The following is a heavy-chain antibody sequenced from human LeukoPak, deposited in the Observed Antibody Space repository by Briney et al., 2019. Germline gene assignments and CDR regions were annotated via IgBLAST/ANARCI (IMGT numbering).Heavy chain of an antibody. CDR2: INWNGGSS. CDR1: GFTSDDFG. J-gene: IGHJ6*03. V-gene: IGHV3-20*04. CDR3: ARGAADDLYYMDV. D-gene: IGHD3/OR15-3a*01. Sequence: RRSLRPSCAVSGFTSDDFGMSWVRQAAGNVLEWVCGINWNGGSSGYADSVTGRLTLARDKSKNSLYLQMNSLRAEDTALYYCARGAADDLYYMDVWGKGTTVTVSS.